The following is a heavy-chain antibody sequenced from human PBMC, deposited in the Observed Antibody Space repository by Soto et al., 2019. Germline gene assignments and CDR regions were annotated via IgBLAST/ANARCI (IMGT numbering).Heavy chain of an antibody. CDR1: GFTFSSYS. V-gene: IGHV3-48*01. CDR2: ISSSSSTI. J-gene: IGHJ2*01. CDR3: ARDGFDIAVAGESYWYFDL. D-gene: IGHD6-19*01. Sequence: EVQLVESGGGLVQPGGSLRLSCAASGFTFSSYSMNWVRQAPGKGLEWVSYISSSSSTIYYADSVKGRFTISRDNAKNSLYLQMNSLRAEDTAVYYCARDGFDIAVAGESYWYFDLWGRGTLVTASS.